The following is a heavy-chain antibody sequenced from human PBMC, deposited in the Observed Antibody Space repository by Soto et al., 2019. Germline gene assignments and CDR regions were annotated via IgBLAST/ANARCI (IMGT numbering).Heavy chain of an antibody. V-gene: IGHV4-39*01. CDR2: IYYSGST. D-gene: IGHD6-6*01. J-gene: IGHJ4*02. CDR3: ARRAARALRQFDY. Sequence: SETLSPTCPVSSDSISDSNHYWPWIRQPPGKWLEWIGGIYYSGSTYYNPSLDTRATMSVDTSKNQFSLKLSSVTAADTAVYYCARRAARALRQFDYWGQGTLVT. CDR1: SDSISDSNHY.